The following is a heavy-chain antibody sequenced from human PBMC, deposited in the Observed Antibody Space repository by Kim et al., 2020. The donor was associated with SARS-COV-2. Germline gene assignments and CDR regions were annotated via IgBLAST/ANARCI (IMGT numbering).Heavy chain of an antibody. CDR1: GGTFSSYA. CDR3: ASLYSGYDNYFDY. CDR2: IIPIFGTA. D-gene: IGHD5-12*01. J-gene: IGHJ4*02. Sequence: SVKVSCKASGGTFSSYAISWVRQAPGQGLEWMGGIIPIFGTANYAQKFQGRVTITADESTSTAYMELSSLRSEDTAVYYCASLYSGYDNYFDYWGQGTLVTVSS. V-gene: IGHV1-69*13.